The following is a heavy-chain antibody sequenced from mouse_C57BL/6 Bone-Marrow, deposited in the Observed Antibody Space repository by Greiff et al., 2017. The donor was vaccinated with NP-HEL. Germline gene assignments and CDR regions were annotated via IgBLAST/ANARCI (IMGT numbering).Heavy chain of an antibody. CDR3: ASSNFAY. D-gene: IGHD4-1*01. CDR1: GYTFTSYW. V-gene: IGHV1-69*01. CDR2: IDPSDSYT. Sequence: QVQLKQSGAELVMPGASVKLSCKASGYTFTSYWMHWVKQRPGQGLEWIGEIDPSDSYTNYNQKFKGKSTLTVDKSSSTAYMQLSSLTSEDSAVYYCASSNFAYWGQGTLVTVSA. J-gene: IGHJ3*01.